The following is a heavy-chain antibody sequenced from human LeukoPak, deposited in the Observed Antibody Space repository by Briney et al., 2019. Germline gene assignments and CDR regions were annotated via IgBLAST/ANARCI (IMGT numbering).Heavy chain of an antibody. V-gene: IGHV4-31*03. J-gene: IGHJ6*02. D-gene: IGHD6-13*01. CDR2: IYYSGST. CDR3: ASSVYSSSWYYYYYGMDV. CDR1: GGSISSGGYY. Sequence: SEALSLTCTVSGGSISSGGYYWSWIRQHPGKGLEWIGYIYYSGSTYYNPSLKSRVTISVDTSKNQFSLKLSSVTAAGTAVYYCASSVYSSSWYYYYYGMDVWGQGTTVTVSS.